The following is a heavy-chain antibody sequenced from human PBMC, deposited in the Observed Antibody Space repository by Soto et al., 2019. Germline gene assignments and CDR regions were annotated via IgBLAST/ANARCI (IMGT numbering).Heavy chain of an antibody. CDR3: ARDGNDFWSGYYTGSSDY. D-gene: IGHD3-3*01. V-gene: IGHV1-18*01. J-gene: IGHJ4*02. CDR1: GYTFTSYG. CDR2: ISAYNGNT. Sequence: ASVKVSCKASGYTFTSYGISWVRQAPGQGLEWMGWISAYNGNTNYAQKLQGRVTMTTDTSTSTAYMELRSLRSDDTAVYYCARDGNDFWSGYYTGSSDYWGQGTLVTVSS.